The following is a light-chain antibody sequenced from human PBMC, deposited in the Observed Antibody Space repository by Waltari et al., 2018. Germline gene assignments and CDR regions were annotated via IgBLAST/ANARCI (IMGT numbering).Light chain of an antibody. Sequence: FSLTQPRSVSGSPGQAATLSCIGDSSAFGCYNYISWYQQFPGKAPKLIIYDVNKRPSGVPDRFSGSKSGNTAALTISGLQADDEADYYCGSYAGSYTFRVFGGGTKLTVL. V-gene: IGLV2-11*01. CDR1: SSAFGCYNY. CDR2: DVN. CDR3: GSYAGSYTFRV. J-gene: IGLJ3*02.